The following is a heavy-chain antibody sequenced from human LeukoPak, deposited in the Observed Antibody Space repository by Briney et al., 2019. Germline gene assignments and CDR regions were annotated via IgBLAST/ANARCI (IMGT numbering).Heavy chain of an antibody. V-gene: IGHV4-59*01. J-gene: IGHJ3*02. CDR2: IYYSGST. CDR1: GGSISSYY. Sequence: SETLSLTCTVSGGSISSYYWSWIRQPPGKGLKWIGYIYYSGSTNYNPSLKSRVTISVDTSKNQFSLKLSSVTAADTAVYYCAKGQVGYDAFDIWGQGTMVTVSS. CDR3: AKGQVGYDAFDI. D-gene: IGHD1-26*01.